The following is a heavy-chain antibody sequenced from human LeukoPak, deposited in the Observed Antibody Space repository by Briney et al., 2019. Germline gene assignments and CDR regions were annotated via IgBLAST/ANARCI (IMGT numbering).Heavy chain of an antibody. CDR1: GGSISSSSYY. J-gene: IGHJ6*03. D-gene: IGHD3-22*01. Sequence: PSDTLSLICTVSGGSISSSSYYWGWICQPPGKGLEWIGSIYYSRTIYYNPSLKSRHTISVDTSKHQFSLNLNTVTAADTDVYYCARQLSSCGYYRFDHYYVDVWGKRTKATVCS. V-gene: IGHV4-39*07. CDR2: IYYSRTI. CDR3: ARQLSSCGYYRFDHYYVDV.